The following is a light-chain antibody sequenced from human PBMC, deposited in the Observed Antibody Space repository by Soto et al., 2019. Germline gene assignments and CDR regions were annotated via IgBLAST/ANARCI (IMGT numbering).Light chain of an antibody. CDR1: QSVSSSS. J-gene: IGKJ5*01. CDR2: GAS. Sequence: EIVLTQSPGTLSLSPGERATLSCRASQSVSSSSLAWYQQKPGQAPRLLIYGASSRATGIPDRFSGSGSGTDFTLTISRLEPEDFEVFFCQQYGSSLPITFGQGTRLE. CDR3: QQYGSSLPIT. V-gene: IGKV3-20*01.